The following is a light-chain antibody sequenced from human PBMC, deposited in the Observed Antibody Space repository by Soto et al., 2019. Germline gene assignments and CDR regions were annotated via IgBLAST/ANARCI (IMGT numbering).Light chain of an antibody. CDR1: QSVSSY. Sequence: EIVLTQSPATLSLSPGERATLSCRASQSVSSYLAWYQQKPGQAPRLLIYAASNMSTGIPARFSGSGSGTDFTLTIRSIEPEDFAVYYCQRRSNWPLSFGGGTKVEIK. CDR3: QRRSNWPLS. V-gene: IGKV3-11*01. J-gene: IGKJ4*01. CDR2: AAS.